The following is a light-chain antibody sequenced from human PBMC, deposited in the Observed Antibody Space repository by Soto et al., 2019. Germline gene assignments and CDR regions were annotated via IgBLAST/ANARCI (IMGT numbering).Light chain of an antibody. CDR3: QQYDTYPIT. CDR2: GAT. J-gene: IGKJ5*01. V-gene: IGKV1-16*02. CDR1: QDISTS. Sequence: DIQMTQSPSSLSASVGDRVTIECRASQDISTSLAWFQQEPGKAPRTLIYGATYRQTGAPSKFSGSGSGTHFTLTINSLQPEDFATYYCQQYDTYPITFGQGTRLEIK.